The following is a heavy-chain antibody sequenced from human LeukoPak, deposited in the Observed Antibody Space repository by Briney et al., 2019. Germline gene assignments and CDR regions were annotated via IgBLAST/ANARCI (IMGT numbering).Heavy chain of an antibody. CDR1: GYTFTSYD. J-gene: IGHJ6*02. Sequence: GASVKVSCKASGYTFTSYDINWVRQATGQGLEWMGWMNPNSGNTGYAQKFQGRDTMTRNTSISTAYMELSSLRSEDTAVYYCARDVSGNYYYYGMDVWGQGTTVTVSS. CDR2: MNPNSGNT. V-gene: IGHV1-8*01. D-gene: IGHD5/OR15-5a*01. CDR3: ARDVSGNYYYYGMDV.